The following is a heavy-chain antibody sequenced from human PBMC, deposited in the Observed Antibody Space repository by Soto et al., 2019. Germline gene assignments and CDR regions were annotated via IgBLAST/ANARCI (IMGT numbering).Heavy chain of an antibody. CDR2: IYKGGST. J-gene: IGHJ6*03. CDR3: ARLYYHYMDV. Sequence: EVQLVESGGGLVQPGGSLRLSCAVSGFSVSFNDMTWVRQAPEKGLEWVSVIYKGGSTYHADLVKGRFTVSKDNSNNILYLQMNNLIAEDTAVYYCARLYYHYMDVWGKGTTVTVSS. V-gene: IGHV3-66*04. CDR1: GFSVSFND.